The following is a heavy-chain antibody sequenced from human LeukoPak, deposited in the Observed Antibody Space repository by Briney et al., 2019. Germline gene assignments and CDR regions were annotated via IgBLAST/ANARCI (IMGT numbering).Heavy chain of an antibody. CDR2: INPSGGST. D-gene: IGHD3-9*01. V-gene: IGHV1-46*01. Sequence: ASVKVSCKASGYTFTSYYMHWVRQAPGQGLEWMGIINPSGGSTSYAQKFQGRVTMTRDTSTSTVYMELSSLRSEDTAVYYCARVGFDWFHTKVGRYYFDYWGQGTLVTVSS. CDR3: ARVGFDWFHTKVGRYYFDY. CDR1: GYTFTSYY. J-gene: IGHJ4*02.